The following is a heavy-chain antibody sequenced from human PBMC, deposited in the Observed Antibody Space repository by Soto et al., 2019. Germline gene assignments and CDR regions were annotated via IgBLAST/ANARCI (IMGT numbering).Heavy chain of an antibody. CDR3: ARGPLDYYGSGRSRTYYYDYGMDV. D-gene: IGHD3-10*01. CDR2: INHSGST. J-gene: IGHJ6*02. Sequence: SETLSLTCAVYGGSFSGYYWSWIRQPPGKGLEWIGEINHSGSTNYNPSLKSRVTISVDTSKNQFSLKLSSVTAADTAVYYCARGPLDYYGSGRSRTYYYDYGMDVWG. V-gene: IGHV4-34*01. CDR1: GGSFSGYY.